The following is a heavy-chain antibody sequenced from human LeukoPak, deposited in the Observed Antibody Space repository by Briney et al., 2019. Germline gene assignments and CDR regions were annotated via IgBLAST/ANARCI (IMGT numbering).Heavy chain of an antibody. Sequence: GGSLRLSCAASGFTFSDYYMSRIRQAPGKGLEWVSYISSSSSYTNYADSVKGRFTISRDNAKNSLYLQMNSLRAEDTAVYYCASNDRRYCSSTSCYGPGYWGQGTLVTVSS. CDR1: GFTFSDYY. V-gene: IGHV3-11*03. CDR3: ASNDRRYCSSTSCYGPGY. CDR2: ISSSSSYT. J-gene: IGHJ4*02. D-gene: IGHD2-2*01.